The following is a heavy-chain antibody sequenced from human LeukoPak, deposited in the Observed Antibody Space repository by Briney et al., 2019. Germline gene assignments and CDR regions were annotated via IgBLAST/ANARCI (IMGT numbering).Heavy chain of an antibody. V-gene: IGHV4-31*03. CDR3: ARVGSARGGRDIVVVPAATPIFDP. J-gene: IGHJ5*02. D-gene: IGHD2-2*01. CDR1: GGSISSGGYY. Sequence: SETLSLTCTVSGGSISSGGYYWSWIRQHPGKGLEWIGYIYYSGSTYYNPSLKSRVTISVDTSKNQFSLKLSSVTAADTAVYYCARVGSARGGRDIVVVPAATPIFDPWGQGTLVTVS. CDR2: IYYSGST.